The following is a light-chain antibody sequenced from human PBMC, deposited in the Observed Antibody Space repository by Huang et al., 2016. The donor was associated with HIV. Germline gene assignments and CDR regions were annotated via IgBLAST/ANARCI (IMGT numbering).Light chain of an antibody. V-gene: IGKV1-17*03. CDR1: QDIFNY. CDR3: LQHIAFHLPT. J-gene: IGKJ1*01. CDR2: AVS. Sequence: DIQMTQSPSAMSASVGYRVTITCRTNQDIFNYLAWFQQKPGRAPERLIYAVSSLQSGVPSRCSGSGSGTEVTLTINNLQPEDFATYYCLQHIAFHLPTFGQGTQVE.